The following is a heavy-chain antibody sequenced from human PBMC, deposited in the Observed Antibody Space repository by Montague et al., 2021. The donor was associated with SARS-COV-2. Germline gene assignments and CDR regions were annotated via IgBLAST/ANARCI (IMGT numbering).Heavy chain of an antibody. Sequence: SETLSLTCSVSGDSMSGSNSYWGWIRQPPGKGLESIGSISYTGSTSYNASLKSRVTMSVDTSKNEFSLRLSSVTASDTAVYYCVRLYIQKTLVGASRRRWFDPWGQGTLATVSS. V-gene: IGHV4-39*01. CDR1: GDSMSGSNSY. J-gene: IGHJ5*02. CDR2: ISYTGST. D-gene: IGHD1-26*01. CDR3: VRLYIQKTLVGASRRRWFDP.